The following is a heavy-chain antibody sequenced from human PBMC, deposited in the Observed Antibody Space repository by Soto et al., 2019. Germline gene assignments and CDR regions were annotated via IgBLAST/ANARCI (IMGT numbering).Heavy chain of an antibody. D-gene: IGHD1-1*01. CDR1: GFTFSNYA. CDR2: ISSAGNT. CDR3: AREYTTWNPKGDY. V-gene: IGHV3-23*01. J-gene: IGHJ4*02. Sequence: PGGSLRLSCAASGFTFSNYAMSWVRQAPGKGLEWVSAISSAGNTYYADSVKGRFTISRDNSKNTLSLQMNSLRVEDTAVYYCAREYTTWNPKGDYWGQGTLVTVSS.